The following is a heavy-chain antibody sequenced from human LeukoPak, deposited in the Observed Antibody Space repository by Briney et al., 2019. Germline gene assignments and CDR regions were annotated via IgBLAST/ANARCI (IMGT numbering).Heavy chain of an antibody. CDR2: TYYRSKWYN. D-gene: IGHD3-3*01. Sequence: SQTLSLTCAISGDSVSSNSAAWNWIRQSPSRGLEWLGRTYYRSKWYNDYAVSVKSRITINPDTSKNQFSLKLSSVTAADTAVYYCARDRYDFWSGYYHWFDPWGQGTLVTVSS. V-gene: IGHV6-1*01. CDR3: ARDRYDFWSGYYHWFDP. CDR1: GDSVSSNSAA. J-gene: IGHJ5*02.